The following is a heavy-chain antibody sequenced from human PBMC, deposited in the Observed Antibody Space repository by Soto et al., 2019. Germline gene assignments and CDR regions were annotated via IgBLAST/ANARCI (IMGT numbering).Heavy chain of an antibody. CDR1: GGPVSSYT. V-gene: IGHV1-69*08. CDR3: AGDSGRRCYAFYF. J-gene: IGHJ4*02. D-gene: IGHD2-15*01. Sequence: QVQLVQSGAEVKKPGSSVTVSCKASGGPVSSYTLSWVRQAPGQGLEWMGRIIPILGRASYAGKFQGRVTITANKSTSTAYMDLSRLKSEDTALYFCAGDSGRRCYAFYFGGQGTLVTVSS. CDR2: IIPILGRA.